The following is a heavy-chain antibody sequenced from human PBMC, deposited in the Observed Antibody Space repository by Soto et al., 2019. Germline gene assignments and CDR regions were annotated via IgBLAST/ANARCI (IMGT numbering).Heavy chain of an antibody. J-gene: IGHJ4*02. V-gene: IGHV3-30*18. CDR3: AKDLWFGESLKYYFDY. D-gene: IGHD3-10*01. CDR1: GFTFSNYG. Sequence: PGGSLRLSCVASGFTFSNYGMHWVRQAPGKGLEWVAVISNGGSNKYYADSVKGRFTISRDNSKNTLYLQMNSLRAEDTAVYYCAKDLWFGESLKYYFDYWGQGSLVAVSS. CDR2: ISNGGSNK.